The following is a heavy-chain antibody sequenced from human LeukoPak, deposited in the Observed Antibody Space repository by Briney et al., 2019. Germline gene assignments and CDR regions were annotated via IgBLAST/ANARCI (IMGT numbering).Heavy chain of an antibody. CDR1: GFSFSSYA. Sequence: GGSLRLSCAASGFSFSSYAMSWVRQAPGKGLEWVSGISGRDGSTYYADSVKGRFTISRDISKNTLYLQMNSLRAEDMAVYYCAKDGGQGADYWGQGTLVTVSS. CDR2: ISGRDGST. D-gene: IGHD3-16*01. CDR3: AKDGGQGADY. J-gene: IGHJ4*02. V-gene: IGHV3-23*01.